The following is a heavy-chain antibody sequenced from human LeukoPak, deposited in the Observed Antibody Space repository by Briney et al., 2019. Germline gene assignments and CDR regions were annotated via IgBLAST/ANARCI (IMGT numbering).Heavy chain of an antibody. J-gene: IGHJ5*02. Sequence: GGSLRLSCATSGFTFSNAWMNWVRQAPGKGLEWVGRIRSNSDGGTIDYAAPVKGRFTLSRDDSKTTLYLQMNSLQTEDTAVYYCATGFYDSTWGQGTLVTVSS. CDR2: IRSNSDGGTI. CDR1: GFTFSNAW. D-gene: IGHD3-22*01. CDR3: ATGFYDST. V-gene: IGHV3-15*07.